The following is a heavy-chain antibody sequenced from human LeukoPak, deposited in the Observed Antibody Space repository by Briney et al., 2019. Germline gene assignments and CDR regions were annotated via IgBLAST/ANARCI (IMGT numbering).Heavy chain of an antibody. Sequence: SETLSLTCTVSGGSISSYYWSWIRQPPGKGLEWIGYIYYSRSTNYNPSLKSRVTISVDTSKNQFSLKLSSVTAADTAVYYCARRNYDILTGYLNPYWYFDLWGRGTLVTVSS. CDR1: GGSISSYY. J-gene: IGHJ2*01. CDR3: ARRNYDILTGYLNPYWYFDL. D-gene: IGHD3-9*01. CDR2: IYYSRST. V-gene: IGHV4-59*08.